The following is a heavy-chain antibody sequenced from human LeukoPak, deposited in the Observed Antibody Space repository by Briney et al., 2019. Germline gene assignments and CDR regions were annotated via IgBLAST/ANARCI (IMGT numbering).Heavy chain of an antibody. CDR3: ARGDDSSGYYPPSPFDY. CDR2: ISAYNGNT. CDR1: GYTFTSYG. D-gene: IGHD3-22*01. Sequence: GASVKVSCKASGYTFTSYGISWVRQAPGQGLEWMGWISAYNGNTNYAQKLQGRVTMTTDTSTSTAYMELRSLRSDDTAVYYCARGDDSSGYYPPSPFDYWVQGTLVTVSS. V-gene: IGHV1-18*01. J-gene: IGHJ4*02.